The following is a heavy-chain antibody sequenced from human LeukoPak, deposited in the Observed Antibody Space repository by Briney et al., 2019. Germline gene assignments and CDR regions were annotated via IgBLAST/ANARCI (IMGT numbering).Heavy chain of an antibody. V-gene: IGHV3-30*03. Sequence: PGRSLRLSCAASGFTFSNYGMHWVRQTPGKGLEWVAFLSYDGSNKYYADSVKGRFTISRDNSKNTVYLQMDSLRAEDTAVYYCARASDYVWGSYRSYYFDYWGQGTLVTVSS. J-gene: IGHJ4*02. CDR1: GFTFSNYG. CDR2: LSYDGSNK. CDR3: ARASDYVWGSYRSYYFDY. D-gene: IGHD3-16*02.